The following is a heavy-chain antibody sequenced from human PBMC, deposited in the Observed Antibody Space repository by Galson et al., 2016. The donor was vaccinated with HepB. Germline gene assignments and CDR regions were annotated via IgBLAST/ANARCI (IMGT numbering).Heavy chain of an antibody. Sequence: SETLSLTCSVSGVSIGTTDYYWGWIRQSPGKGLEWIGSYHYSGSTYYNPSLKSRVTIFVDTSKNQLPLKLRSVTASDTAAYYCVSGRARYTGKDNYFDSWGQGTVVTVSS. CDR2: YHYSGST. J-gene: IGHJ5*01. CDR3: VSGRARYTGKDNYFDS. V-gene: IGHV4-39*01. CDR1: GVSIGTTDYY. D-gene: IGHD2-2*02.